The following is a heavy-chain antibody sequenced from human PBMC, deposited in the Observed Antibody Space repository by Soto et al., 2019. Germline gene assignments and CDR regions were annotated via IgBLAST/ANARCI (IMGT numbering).Heavy chain of an antibody. CDR3: ALHYGSGSYSY. CDR2: IYYSGST. CDR1: GGSISSYY. J-gene: IGHJ4*02. D-gene: IGHD3-10*01. V-gene: IGHV4-59*08. Sequence: PSETLSLTCTVSGGSISSYYWSWIRQPPGKGLEWIGYIYYSGSTNYNPSLKSRVTISVDTSKNQFSLKLSSVTAADTAVYYCALHYGSGSYSYWGQGTLVTVSS.